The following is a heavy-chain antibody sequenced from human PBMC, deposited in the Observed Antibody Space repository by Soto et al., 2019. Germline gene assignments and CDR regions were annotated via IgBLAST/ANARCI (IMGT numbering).Heavy chain of an antibody. J-gene: IGHJ4*02. CDR2: ISAYNGNT. V-gene: IGHV1-18*01. Sequence: QVQLVQSGAEVKKPGASVKVSCKASGYTFTSYGISWVRQAPGQGLEWMGWISAYNGNTNYAQKLQGRVTMTTDTSTSRAYMELRSLRSDDTAVYYCARDRHVVVIATLLDYWGQGTLVTVAS. CDR3: ARDRHVVVIATLLDY. CDR1: GYTFTSYG. D-gene: IGHD2-21*01.